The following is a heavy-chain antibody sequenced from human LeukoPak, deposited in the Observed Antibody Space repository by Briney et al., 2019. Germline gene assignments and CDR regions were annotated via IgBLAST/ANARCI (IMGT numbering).Heavy chain of an antibody. Sequence: ASVKVSCKASGYTFTSYGISWVRQAHGQGQEWMGWISAYNGNTNYAQKLQGSVTMTTDTSTGTAYMELRSLRSDDTAVYYCAREHFGDYVSYFDYWGQGTLVTVSS. CDR3: AREHFGDYVSYFDY. CDR1: GYTFTSYG. D-gene: IGHD4-17*01. V-gene: IGHV1-18*01. J-gene: IGHJ4*02. CDR2: ISAYNGNT.